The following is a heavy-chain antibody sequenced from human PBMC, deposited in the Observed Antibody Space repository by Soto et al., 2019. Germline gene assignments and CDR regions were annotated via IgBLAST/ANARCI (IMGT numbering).Heavy chain of an antibody. CDR1: GFTFSSYG. J-gene: IGHJ6*02. V-gene: IGHV3-30*18. CDR2: ISYDGSNK. Sequence: GGSLRLSCAASGFTFSSYGMHWVRQAPGKGLEWVAVISYDGSNKYYADSVKGRFTISRDNSKNTLYLQMNSLRAEDTAVYYCAKDRGWYILGDPKKNYYYYGMDVWGQGTTVTVSS. CDR3: AKDRGWYILGDPKKNYYYYGMDV. D-gene: IGHD6-19*01.